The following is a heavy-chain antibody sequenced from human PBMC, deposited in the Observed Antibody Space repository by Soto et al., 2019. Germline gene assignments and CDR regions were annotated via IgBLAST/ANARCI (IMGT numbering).Heavy chain of an antibody. Sequence: SETLSLTCTVSGGSISNYYWSWIRQPPGKGLEWIGYIYYTGSTNYNPSLKSRVTISVDTSKNQFSLQLSSVTAADTAVYYCARQITMVPPALNGFDPWGQGTLVTVSS. D-gene: IGHD3-10*01. V-gene: IGHV4-59*08. CDR1: GGSISNYY. CDR3: ARQITMVPPALNGFDP. CDR2: IYYTGST. J-gene: IGHJ5*02.